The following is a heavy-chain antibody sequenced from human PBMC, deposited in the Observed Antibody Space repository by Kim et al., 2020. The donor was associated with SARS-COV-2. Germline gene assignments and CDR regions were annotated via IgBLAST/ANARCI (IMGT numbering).Heavy chain of an antibody. D-gene: IGHD4-17*01. CDR3: ASYDYGDYGWFDP. Sequence: SVKVSCKASGGTFSSYAISWVRQAPGQGLEWMGGIIPIFGTANYAQKFQGRVTITADESTSTAYMELSSLRSEDTAVYYCASYDYGDYGWFDPWGQGTLVTVSS. CDR2: IIPIFGTA. J-gene: IGHJ5*02. V-gene: IGHV1-69*13. CDR1: GGTFSSYA.